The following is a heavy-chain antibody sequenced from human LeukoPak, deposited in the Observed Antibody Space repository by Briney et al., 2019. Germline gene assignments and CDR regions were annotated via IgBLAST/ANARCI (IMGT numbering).Heavy chain of an antibody. CDR3: ARDPIHNWNDSGDY. D-gene: IGHD1-1*01. CDR2: INHSGST. CDR1: GGSFSGYY. V-gene: IGHV4-34*01. Sequence: SETLSLTCAVYGGSFSGYYWSWIRQPPGKGLGWIGEINHSGSTNYNPSLKSRVTISVDTSKNQFSLKLSSVTAADTAVYYCARDPIHNWNDSGDYWGQGTLVTVSS. J-gene: IGHJ4*02.